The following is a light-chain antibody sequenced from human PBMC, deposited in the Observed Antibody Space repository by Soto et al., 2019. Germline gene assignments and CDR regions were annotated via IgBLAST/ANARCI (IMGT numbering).Light chain of an antibody. V-gene: IGKV2-28*01. Sequence: EIVMTQSPLSLPVTPGEPASISCRSSQSLLHYNGNNYLNWYLQKPGQSPQLLIYLGSNRASGVPDRFSGSGSGTDFTLKITRVEAEDVVVYHCLQSLQAPLTFGQGTRLEIK. CDR3: LQSLQAPLT. J-gene: IGKJ5*01. CDR2: LGS. CDR1: QSLLHYNGNNY.